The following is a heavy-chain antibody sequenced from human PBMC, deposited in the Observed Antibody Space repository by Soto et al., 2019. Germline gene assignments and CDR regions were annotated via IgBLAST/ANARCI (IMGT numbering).Heavy chain of an antibody. Sequence: SETLSLTCALYGGAFSGYYRGLIRQPPGKRLEWLGDIKPGESANYNPSLKSRATFSADPSKNQFSLKLNSVIAADTGVYYCARYSSSWSKYLQLWGRGTLVTVSS. J-gene: IGHJ1*01. CDR2: IKPGESA. D-gene: IGHD6-13*01. CDR3: ARYSSSWSKYLQL. V-gene: IGHV4-34*01. CDR1: GGAFSGYY.